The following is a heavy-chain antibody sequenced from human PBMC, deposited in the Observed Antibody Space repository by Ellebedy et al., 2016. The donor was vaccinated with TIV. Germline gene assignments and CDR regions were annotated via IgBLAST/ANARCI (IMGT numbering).Heavy chain of an antibody. CDR3: ARGRLDGDDFDY. V-gene: IGHV1-2*02. CDR2: INPNSAGT. J-gene: IGHJ4*02. CDR1: GYTFSGYV. D-gene: IGHD4-17*01. Sequence: ASVKVSCXASGYTFSGYVTHWVRQAPGQGLEWMGWINPNSAGTNYAQKFQGRVTMTRDTSISTAYMELSRLRSDDTAVYYCARGRLDGDDFDYWGQGTLVTVSS.